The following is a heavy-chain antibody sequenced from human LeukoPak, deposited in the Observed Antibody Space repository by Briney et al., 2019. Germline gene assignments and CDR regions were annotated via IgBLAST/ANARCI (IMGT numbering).Heavy chain of an antibody. Sequence: SETLSLTCAVYGGSFSGYYWSWIRQPPGKGLEWIGEINHSGSTNYNPSLKSRVTISVDTSKNQFSLKLSSGTAADTAVYYCARVPGYRGCSSTSCYRVGYYFDYWGQGTLVTVSS. CDR3: ARVPGYRGCSSTSCYRVGYYFDY. CDR2: INHSGST. V-gene: IGHV4-34*01. D-gene: IGHD2-2*02. CDR1: GGSFSGYY. J-gene: IGHJ4*02.